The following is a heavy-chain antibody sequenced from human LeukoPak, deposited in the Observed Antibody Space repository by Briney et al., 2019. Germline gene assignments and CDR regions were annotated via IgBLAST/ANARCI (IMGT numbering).Heavy chain of an antibody. Sequence: ASVKVSCKASGYTFTSYGISWVRQAPGQGLEWMGWISAYNGNTNYAQKFQGRVTMTRDTSTSTVYMELSSLRSEDTAVYYCARGYSGSYDPGYWGQGTLVTVSS. V-gene: IGHV1-18*01. D-gene: IGHD1-26*01. CDR1: GYTFTSYG. CDR3: ARGYSGSYDPGY. CDR2: ISAYNGNT. J-gene: IGHJ4*02.